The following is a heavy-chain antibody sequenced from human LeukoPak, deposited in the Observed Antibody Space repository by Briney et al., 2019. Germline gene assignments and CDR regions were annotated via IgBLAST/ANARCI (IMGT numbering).Heavy chain of an antibody. V-gene: IGHV3-30*02. CDR2: IRYDGSNK. D-gene: IGHD4-11*01. J-gene: IGHJ4*02. CDR3: ASRADDYSHSYDD. CDR1: GFTFSSYG. Sequence: GGSLRLSCAASGFTFSSYGMHWVRQAPGKGLAWVALIRYDGSNKYYADSVKGRFTISRDNSKNTLYLQMNSLRAKDTPVYYCASRADDYSHSYDDWGQGTLVTVSS.